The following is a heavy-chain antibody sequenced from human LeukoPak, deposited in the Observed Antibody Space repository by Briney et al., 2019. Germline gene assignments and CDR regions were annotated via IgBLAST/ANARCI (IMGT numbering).Heavy chain of an antibody. D-gene: IGHD1-14*01. V-gene: IGHV3-74*01. CDR2: INPGGSSI. CDR1: GFTFSSYW. CDR3: ARSNQADDY. J-gene: IGHJ4*02. Sequence: GRSLRLSCAASGFTFSSYWMHWVRQVPGKGLVWVARINPGGSSITYADSVKGRFTISRDNAKNTLYLQMDSLRAEDTGVYYCARSNQADDYWGQGTLVTVSS.